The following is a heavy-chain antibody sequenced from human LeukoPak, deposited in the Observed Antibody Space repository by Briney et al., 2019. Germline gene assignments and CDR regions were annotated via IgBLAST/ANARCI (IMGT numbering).Heavy chain of an antibody. Sequence: PGGSLRLSCAASGFTFSSYGMHWVRQAPGKGLEWVAVIWYDGSNKYYADSVKGRFTISRDNSKNTLYLQINSLRAEDTAVYYCARSLAGPSGYFDYWGRGTLVTVSS. CDR2: IWYDGSNK. J-gene: IGHJ4*02. D-gene: IGHD6-19*01. CDR3: ARSLAGPSGYFDY. CDR1: GFTFSSYG. V-gene: IGHV3-33*01.